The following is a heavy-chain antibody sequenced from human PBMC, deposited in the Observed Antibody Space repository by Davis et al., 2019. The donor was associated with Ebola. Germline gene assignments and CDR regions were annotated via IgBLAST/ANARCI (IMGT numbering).Heavy chain of an antibody. CDR3: ARDAVGDNILKLDY. CDR1: GYTFTSYG. Sequence: ASVKVSCKASGYTFTSYGINWVRQAPGQGLEWLGWIKPSSGGTTYAQKFQGRVTMTSDTSTGTVYMELLRLMSDDTAVYYCARDAVGDNILKLDYWGQGTLVTVSS. J-gene: IGHJ4*02. V-gene: IGHV1-2*02. CDR2: IKPSSGGT. D-gene: IGHD4-17*01.